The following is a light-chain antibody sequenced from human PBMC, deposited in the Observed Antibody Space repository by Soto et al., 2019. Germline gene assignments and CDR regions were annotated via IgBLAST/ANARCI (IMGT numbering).Light chain of an antibody. Sequence: DFQLTQSPSFLSASVGDRVTITCRASQGISSYLAWYQQKPGKDPKLLIYAASTLKSGVPSRFNGGGSGTEVTRTISSLQPEDFATDYCQQLNSYPPFTFGPGTKVDIK. J-gene: IGKJ3*01. CDR3: QQLNSYPPFT. V-gene: IGKV1-9*01. CDR2: AAS. CDR1: QGISSY.